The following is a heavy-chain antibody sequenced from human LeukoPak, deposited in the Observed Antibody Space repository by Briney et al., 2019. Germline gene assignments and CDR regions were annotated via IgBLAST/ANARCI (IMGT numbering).Heavy chain of an antibody. CDR1: GFTFSSYW. J-gene: IGHJ4*02. Sequence: GGSLRLSCAASGFTFSSYWMAWVRQAPGKGLEWVANIEQDGSEKNYVDSVKGRFTISRDNAKNSLCLQMNSLRAEDTAVYYCASTSGWYEPIDYWGQGTLVTLSS. V-gene: IGHV3-7*02. CDR3: ASTSGWYEPIDY. CDR2: IEQDGSEK. D-gene: IGHD6-19*01.